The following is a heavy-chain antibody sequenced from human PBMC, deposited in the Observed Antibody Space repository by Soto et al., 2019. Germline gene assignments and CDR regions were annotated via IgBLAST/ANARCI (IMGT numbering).Heavy chain of an antibody. CDR1: GGSITSLEYC. J-gene: IGHJ4*01. CDR3: ARRGRGVVRIYDY. V-gene: IGHV4-30-4*01. CDR2: ICYSGTT. D-gene: IGHD3-3*01. Sequence: SLTLPLTWTVSGGSITSLEYCWSWIRPPPGKGLEWIGYICYSGTTYYNPSLKSRVTISVDTSKNQFSLRLSSVTAADTAVYYCARRGRGVVRIYDYWGHGTLVTVSS.